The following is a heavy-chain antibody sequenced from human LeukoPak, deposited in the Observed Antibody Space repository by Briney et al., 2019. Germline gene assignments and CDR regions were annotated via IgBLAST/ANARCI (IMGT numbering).Heavy chain of an antibody. J-gene: IGHJ4*02. Sequence: PGGSLRLSCAASGFTFSDYSMNWVRQAPGKGLEWVSSITSRSSFIYYGDSVKGRFTISRDNAKNSLYLQMNSLRAEDTAVYYCARDLDYGDYLWGQGTLVTVSS. D-gene: IGHD4-17*01. CDR2: ITSRSSFI. V-gene: IGHV3-21*01. CDR3: ARDLDYGDYL. CDR1: GFTFSDYS.